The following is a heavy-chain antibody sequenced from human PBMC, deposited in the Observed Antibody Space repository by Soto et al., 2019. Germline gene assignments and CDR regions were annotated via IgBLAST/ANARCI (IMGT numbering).Heavy chain of an antibody. V-gene: IGHV4-4*09. Sequence: QVQLQESGPGLVKPSETLSLTCTVSRVSISDYFWSWIRQAPGKGLEWIGYIFHTGSTNYNPSLKGPVPILLGTSQTQFSLKLTSVTAADTAGYYCATQRLCTGGHCWNWFDPWGQGTLVTVSS. D-gene: IGHD2-8*02. CDR2: IFHTGST. CDR3: ATQRLCTGGHCWNWFDP. CDR1: RVSISDYF. J-gene: IGHJ5*02.